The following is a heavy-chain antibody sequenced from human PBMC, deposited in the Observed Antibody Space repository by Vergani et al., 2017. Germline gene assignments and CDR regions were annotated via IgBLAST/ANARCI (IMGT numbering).Heavy chain of an antibody. Sequence: EVQLVESGGGLVQPGGSLKLSCAASGFTFSGSAMHWVRQASGKGLEWVGRIRSKANSYATAYAASVKGRFTISRDDSKNTAYLQMNSLKTEDTAVYYCTRHTNGDYYYGSGSYKMPRYYYYYMDVWGKGTTVTVSS. CDR1: GFTFSGSA. J-gene: IGHJ6*03. V-gene: IGHV3-73*02. D-gene: IGHD3-10*01. CDR2: IRSKANSYAT. CDR3: TRHTNGDYYYGSGSYKMPRYYYYYMDV.